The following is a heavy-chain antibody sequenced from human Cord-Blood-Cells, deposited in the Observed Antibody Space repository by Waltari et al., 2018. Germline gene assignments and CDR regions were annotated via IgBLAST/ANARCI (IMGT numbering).Heavy chain of an antibody. Sequence: LALIYWNDDKRYSPSLKSRLTITKDTSKNQVVLTMTNMDPVDTATYYCAHRLTGVLTGYFDLWGRGTLVTVSS. D-gene: IGHD7-27*01. J-gene: IGHJ2*01. CDR3: AHRLTGVLTGYFDL. V-gene: IGHV2-5*01. CDR2: IYWNDDK.